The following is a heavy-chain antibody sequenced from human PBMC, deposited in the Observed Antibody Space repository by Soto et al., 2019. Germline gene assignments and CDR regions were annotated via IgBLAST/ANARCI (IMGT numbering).Heavy chain of an antibody. D-gene: IGHD3-22*01. Sequence: SVKVSCKASGGTFSSYAISWVRQAPVQGLEWMGGIIPIFGTANYAQKFQGRVTITADESTSTAYMELSSLRSEDTAVYYCARVEYYDSSGYYRYGRFDYWGQGTLVTVSS. J-gene: IGHJ4*02. CDR1: GGTFSSYA. V-gene: IGHV1-69*01. CDR2: IIPIFGTA. CDR3: ARVEYYDSSGYYRYGRFDY.